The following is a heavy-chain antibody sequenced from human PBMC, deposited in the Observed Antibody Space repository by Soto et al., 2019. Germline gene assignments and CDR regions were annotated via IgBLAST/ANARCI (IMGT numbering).Heavy chain of an antibody. D-gene: IGHD1-26*01. CDR1: GYTFSHYG. V-gene: IGHV1-18*04. Sequence: ASVKVSCKASGYTFSHYGISWVRQAPGQGLEWMAWTSADNDDTNYAEKLQGRVTLTTDTSTGTAYMELRSLRSDDTAVYFCARGTSGASTGPNCCYFDCWGKG. J-gene: IGHJ4*02. CDR3: ARGTSGASTGPNCCYFDC. CDR2: TSADNDDT.